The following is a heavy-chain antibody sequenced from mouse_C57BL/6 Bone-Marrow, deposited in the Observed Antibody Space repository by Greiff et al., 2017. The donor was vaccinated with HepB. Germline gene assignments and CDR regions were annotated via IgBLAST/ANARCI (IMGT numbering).Heavy chain of an antibody. CDR2: IYPRSGNT. Sequence: VKLVESGAELARPGASVKLSCKASGYTFTSYGISWVKQRTGQGLEWIGEIYPRSGNTYYNEKFKGKATLTADKSSSTAYMELRSLTSEDSAVYFCARHGRYFDYWGQGTTLTVSS. CDR1: GYTFTSYG. V-gene: IGHV1-81*01. CDR3: ARHGRYFDY. J-gene: IGHJ2*01.